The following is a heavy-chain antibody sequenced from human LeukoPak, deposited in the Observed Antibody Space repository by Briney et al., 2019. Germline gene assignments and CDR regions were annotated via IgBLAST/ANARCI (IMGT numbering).Heavy chain of an antibody. Sequence: SETLSLTCTVSGDSINSLDLWSWVRQPPGKGLEWIGEMYLSGTTHSNPSVKSRVTISIDKSKNQFFLNLSSVIAADTAVYYCAGLVGRYSSGLYYYYFDYWGQGTLVTVSS. D-gene: IGHD3-22*01. CDR2: MYLSGTT. CDR1: GDSINSLDL. CDR3: AGLVGRYSSGLYYYYFDY. V-gene: IGHV4-4*02. J-gene: IGHJ4*02.